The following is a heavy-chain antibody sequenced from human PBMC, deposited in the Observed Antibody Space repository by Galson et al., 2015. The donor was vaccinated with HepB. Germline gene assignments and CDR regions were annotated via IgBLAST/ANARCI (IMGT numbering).Heavy chain of an antibody. CDR2: ISGSGGST. J-gene: IGHJ4*02. CDR3: AKDSNYYDSSGSADY. CDR1: GFTFSSYA. V-gene: IGHV3-23*01. D-gene: IGHD3-22*01. Sequence: SLRLSCAASGFTFSSYAMSWVRQAPGKGLEWVSAISGSGGSTYYADSVKGRFTISRDNSKNTLYLQMNSLRAEDTAVYYCAKDSNYYDSSGSADYWGQGTLVTVSS.